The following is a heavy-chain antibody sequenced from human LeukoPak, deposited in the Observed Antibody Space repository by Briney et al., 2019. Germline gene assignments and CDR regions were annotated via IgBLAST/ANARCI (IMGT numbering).Heavy chain of an antibody. CDR2: IWYDGGNK. Sequence: GRSLRLSCAASGFTFNTYGMHWVRQAPGKGLEWVAVIWYDGGNKYYGDSVKGRFTISRDNSKNTLYLQMNSLRAEDTAVYYCARGIDSSGYYIDQWGQGTLVTVSS. V-gene: IGHV3-33*01. CDR3: ARGIDSSGYYIDQ. J-gene: IGHJ4*02. D-gene: IGHD3-22*01. CDR1: GFTFNTYG.